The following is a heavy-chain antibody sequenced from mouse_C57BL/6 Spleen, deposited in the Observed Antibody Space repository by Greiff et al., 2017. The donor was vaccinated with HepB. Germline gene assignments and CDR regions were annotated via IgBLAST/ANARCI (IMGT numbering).Heavy chain of an antibody. CDR2: IDPNSGGT. CDR3: ARGGAVDGYYAWFAY. V-gene: IGHV1-72*01. Sequence: VQLQQPGAELVKPGASVKLSCKASGYTFTSYWMHWVKQRPGRGLEWIGRIDPNSGGTKYNEKFKSKATLTVDKPSSTAYMQRSSLTSEDSAVYYCARGGAVDGYYAWFAYWGQGTLVTVSA. J-gene: IGHJ3*01. CDR1: GYTFTSYW. D-gene: IGHD2-3*01.